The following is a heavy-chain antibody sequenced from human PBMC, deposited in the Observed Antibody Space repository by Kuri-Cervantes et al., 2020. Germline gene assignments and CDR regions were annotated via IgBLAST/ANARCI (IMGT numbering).Heavy chain of an antibody. CDR2: INSDGSST. CDR1: GFSFSNYA. J-gene: IGHJ3*02. V-gene: IGHV3-74*01. CDR3: AREQVAGNPNDAFDI. D-gene: IGHD6-19*01. Sequence: GGSLRLSCAASGFSFSNYAMSWVRQAPGKGLVWVSRINSDGSSTTYADSVKGRFTISRDNAKNTLYLQMNSLRADDTAVYYCAREQVAGNPNDAFDIWGQGTMVTVSS.